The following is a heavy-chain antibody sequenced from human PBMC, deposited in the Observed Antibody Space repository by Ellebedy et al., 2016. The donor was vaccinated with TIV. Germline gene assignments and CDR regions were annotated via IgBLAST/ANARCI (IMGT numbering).Heavy chain of an antibody. Sequence: GESLKISCVASGFTFGRYRMHWVRQAPGNKLVWVSRIKSDGSSTTYADSVTGRFTTSRDNARNTLYLQMNSLRGEDTAVYFCARDRGDYSISGPWGQGTLVTVSS. D-gene: IGHD4-11*01. J-gene: IGHJ5*02. CDR1: GFTFGRYR. CDR3: ARDRGDYSISGP. V-gene: IGHV3-74*01. CDR2: IKSDGSST.